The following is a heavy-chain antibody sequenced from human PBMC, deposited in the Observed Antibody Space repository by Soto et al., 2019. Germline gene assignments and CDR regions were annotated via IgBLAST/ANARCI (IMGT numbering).Heavy chain of an antibody. Sequence: SSETLSLTCTVSGGSISSGDYYWSWIRQPAGKGLEWIGRIYTSGSTNYNPSLKSRVTMSVDTSKNQFSLKLSSVTAADTAVYYCARDAVYSRGWFAFDIWGQGTMVTVSS. CDR1: GGSISSGDYY. V-gene: IGHV4-61*02. CDR3: ARDAVYSRGWFAFDI. J-gene: IGHJ3*02. D-gene: IGHD6-19*01. CDR2: IYTSGST.